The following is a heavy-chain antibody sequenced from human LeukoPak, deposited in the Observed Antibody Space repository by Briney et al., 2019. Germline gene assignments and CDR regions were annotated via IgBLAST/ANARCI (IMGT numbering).Heavy chain of an antibody. CDR2: IYYSGSST. CDR3: ARTSRHFYGSGTNLTPWPAGMDV. V-gene: IGHV4-59*01. CDR1: GGSMSGFF. D-gene: IGHD3-10*01. Sequence: PSETLSLTCTVSGGSMSGFFWTWIRQPPGRELEWIGSIYYSGSSTKYNPSLKSRVTISVDPSKSQFSLNLNSATAADTAVYYCARTSRHFYGSGTNLTPWPAGMDVWGQGTTVTVSS. J-gene: IGHJ6*02.